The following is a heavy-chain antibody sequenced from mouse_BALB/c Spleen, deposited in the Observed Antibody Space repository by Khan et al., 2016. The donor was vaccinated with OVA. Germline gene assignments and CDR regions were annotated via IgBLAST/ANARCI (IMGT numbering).Heavy chain of an antibody. CDR2: VSTGGSYT. CDR1: GFTFSTYG. J-gene: IGHJ3*01. V-gene: IGHV5-6*01. CDR3: TRRAYYYDSDGFAY. Sequence: EVQVVESGGDLVKPGGSLKLSCAASGFTFSTYGMSWVRQTPDKRLEWVATVSTGGSYTYYPDSVKGRFTISRDNAKTTLDLQMSGLKSEDTAMFYCTRRAYYYDSDGFAYWGQGTLVTVSA. D-gene: IGHD1-1*01.